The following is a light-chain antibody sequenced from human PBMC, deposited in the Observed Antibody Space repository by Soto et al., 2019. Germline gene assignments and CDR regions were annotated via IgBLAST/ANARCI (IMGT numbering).Light chain of an antibody. Sequence: EIVLTQSPSSLSLYPGERATLSCRASQSIGLAIAWYQHKPGQAPRLLIYGASSRATGIPDRFSGSGSGTDFTLTISRLEPEDVAVYYCQQRRRWPITFGQGTRLEIK. CDR1: QSIGLA. V-gene: IGKV3-11*01. J-gene: IGKJ5*01. CDR3: QQRRRWPIT. CDR2: GAS.